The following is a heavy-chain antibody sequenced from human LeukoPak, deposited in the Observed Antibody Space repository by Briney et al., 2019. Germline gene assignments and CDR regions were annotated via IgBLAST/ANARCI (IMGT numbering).Heavy chain of an antibody. Sequence: GGSLRLSCVASGFMFSVYGMHWVRQAPGKGLEWVAVIWNDGSNKYYADSVKGRFTISRDNSKNTLYLQMNSLRAEDTALYYCARHRSYGWDAWGQGTLVTVSS. D-gene: IGHD6-19*01. CDR2: IWNDGSNK. V-gene: IGHV3-33*01. CDR1: GFMFSVYG. CDR3: ARHRSYGWDA. J-gene: IGHJ5*02.